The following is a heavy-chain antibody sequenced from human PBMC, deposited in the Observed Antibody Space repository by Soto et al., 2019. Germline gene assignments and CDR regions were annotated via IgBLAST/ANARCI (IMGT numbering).Heavy chain of an antibody. Sequence: QVQLVQSGAEVKKPGSSVKVSCKASGGTFSSYAISWVRQAPGQGLEWMGGIIPIFGTANYAQKFQGRVTITADESTSTAYMELSSLRSEDTAVYYCARKDSSGGSCYPYYYYGMDVWGQGTTVTVSS. D-gene: IGHD2-15*01. CDR3: ARKDSSGGSCYPYYYYGMDV. V-gene: IGHV1-69*01. CDR2: IIPIFGTA. CDR1: GGTFSSYA. J-gene: IGHJ6*02.